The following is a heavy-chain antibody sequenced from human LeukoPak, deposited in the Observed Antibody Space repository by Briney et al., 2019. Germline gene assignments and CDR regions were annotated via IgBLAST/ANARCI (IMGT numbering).Heavy chain of an antibody. CDR2: ISGSDATT. D-gene: IGHD5-12*01. CDR3: AKEKWLRFDP. CDR1: GFTFSTYD. J-gene: IGHJ5*02. Sequence: GGSLRLSCATSGFTFSTYDINWVRQAPGKGLEWVSAISGSDATTYYADSVKGRFTISRDSSKNTVFLQMNNLRADDTAGYFCAKEKWLRFDPWGQGTLVTVSS. V-gene: IGHV3-23*01.